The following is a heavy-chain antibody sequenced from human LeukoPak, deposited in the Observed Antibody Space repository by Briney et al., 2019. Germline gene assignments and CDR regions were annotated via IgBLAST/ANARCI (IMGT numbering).Heavy chain of an antibody. CDR1: GFTFTSSA. V-gene: IGHV1-58*01. CDR3: ARDLPRYYDILTDDY. D-gene: IGHD3-9*01. Sequence: ASVKVSCKASGFTFTSSAVQWVRQARGQRLEWIGWIVVGSGNTNYAQKFQERVTITRDMSTSTAYMELSSLRSEDTAVYYCARDLPRYYDILTDDYWGQGTLVAVSS. CDR2: IVVGSGNT. J-gene: IGHJ4*02.